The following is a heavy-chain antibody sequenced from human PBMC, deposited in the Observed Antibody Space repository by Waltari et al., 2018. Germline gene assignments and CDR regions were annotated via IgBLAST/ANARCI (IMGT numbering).Heavy chain of an antibody. CDR1: GGSISSYY. CDR2: IYYSGST. CDR3: ARTPQLLLPQYYFDY. J-gene: IGHJ4*02. D-gene: IGHD2-15*01. V-gene: IGHV4-59*01. Sequence: QVQLQESGPGLVKPSETLSLTCTVSGGSISSYYWSWIRQPPGKGLEWIGYIYYSGSTNYNPSLKSRVTISVDTSKNQFSLKLSSVTAADTAVYYCARTPQLLLPQYYFDYWGQGTLVTVSS.